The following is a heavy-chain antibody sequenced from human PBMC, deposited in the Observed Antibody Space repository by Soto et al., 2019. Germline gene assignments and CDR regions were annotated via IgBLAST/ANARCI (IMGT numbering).Heavy chain of an antibody. J-gene: IGHJ5*02. CDR1: GFDFNTYG. V-gene: IGHV3-30*18. Sequence: QVQLVQSGGGVVQPGRSLRLSCAASGFDFNTYGLHWVRQAPGKGLEWVAGISFDGGNQYYADYVKGRFTISRDKSNNTLFLQMNSLGAEDTATYYCAKDSSITAAGRGGWFDPWGQGTLVIVSS. CDR2: ISFDGGNQ. CDR3: AKDSSITAAGRGGWFDP. D-gene: IGHD6-13*01.